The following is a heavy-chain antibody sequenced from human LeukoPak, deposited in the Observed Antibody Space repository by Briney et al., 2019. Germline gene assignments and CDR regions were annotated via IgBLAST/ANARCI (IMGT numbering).Heavy chain of an antibody. Sequence: GESLKISCAASGFTFSSYSMNWVRQAPGKGLEWVSSISSSSSYIYYADSVKGRFTISRDNAKNSLYLQMNSLRAEDTAVYYCAAQYSSSSLRYWGQGTLVTVSS. D-gene: IGHD6-6*01. CDR1: GFTFSSYS. J-gene: IGHJ4*02. CDR2: ISSSSSYI. V-gene: IGHV3-21*01. CDR3: AAQYSSSSLRY.